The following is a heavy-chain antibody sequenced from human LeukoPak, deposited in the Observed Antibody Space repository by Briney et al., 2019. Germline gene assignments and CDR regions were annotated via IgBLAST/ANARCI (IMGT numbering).Heavy chain of an antibody. CDR3: SRSYY. V-gene: IGHV3-30*04. J-gene: IGHJ4*02. Sequence: RSLRLSCVASGFTFSSYAMHWVRQAPGKGLEWVAVISSDGSNKYYADSVKGRFTISRDNSKNTMYLQMNSLRPEDTAVYYCSRSYYWGQGTLVTVSS. CDR1: GFTFSSYA. CDR2: ISSDGSNK.